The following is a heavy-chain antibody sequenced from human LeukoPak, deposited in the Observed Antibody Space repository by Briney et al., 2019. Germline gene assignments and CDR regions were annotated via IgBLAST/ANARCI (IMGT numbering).Heavy chain of an antibody. J-gene: IGHJ3*01. CDR2: IKPDGSHV. Sequence: GGSLRLSCAASGFTFSTYWMNWVRQAPGMGLEWVADIKPDGSHVSYVDSVKGRFSISRDNAQNSLYLQVSSLRAEDTAIYYCAREGRLLGAFDVWGQGTMVTVSS. CDR3: AREGRLLGAFDV. D-gene: IGHD2-15*01. CDR1: GFTFSTYW. V-gene: IGHV3-7*01.